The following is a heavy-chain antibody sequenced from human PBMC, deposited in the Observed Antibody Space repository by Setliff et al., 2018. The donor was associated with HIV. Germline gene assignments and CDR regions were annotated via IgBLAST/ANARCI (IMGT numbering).Heavy chain of an antibody. V-gene: IGHV1-18*01. CDR2: ISAYNGNT. D-gene: IGHD2-2*01. CDR3: ATQRDIVMVPGQGGFDI. J-gene: IGHJ3*02. CDR1: GYTFISYG. Sequence: ASVKVSCKASGYTFISYGITWVRQAPGQGLEWMGWISAYNGNTNYAQKFQGRLTMTTDTSTSTAYMELRSLRSDDTAMYYCATQRDIVMVPGQGGFDIWAQGTMVTVSS.